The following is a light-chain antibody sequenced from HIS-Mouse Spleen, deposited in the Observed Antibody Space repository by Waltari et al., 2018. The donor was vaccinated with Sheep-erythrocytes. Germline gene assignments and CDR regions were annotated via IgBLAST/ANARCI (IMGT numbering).Light chain of an antibody. J-gene: IGLJ3*02. CDR2: DVS. CDR1: SSDVGGYNY. CDR3: CSYAGSYTWV. Sequence: QSALTQPRSVSGSPGQSVTISCTGTSSDVGGYNYVSWNQQHPGKAPKLRIYDVSKRPSGVPDRFSVSKSGNTASLTISGLQAEDEADYYCCSYAGSYTWVFGGGTKLTVL. V-gene: IGLV2-11*01.